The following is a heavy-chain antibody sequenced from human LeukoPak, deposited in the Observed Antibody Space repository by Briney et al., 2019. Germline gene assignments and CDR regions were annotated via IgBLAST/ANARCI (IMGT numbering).Heavy chain of an antibody. J-gene: IGHJ4*02. CDR3: VRGVGGEYFYFDR. CDR2: IYHSGAA. V-gene: IGHV4-30-4*07. D-gene: IGHD1-26*01. Sequence: SETLSLTCGVSGDSISSDGHSWSWIRQPPGKGLEWVGYIYHSGAAYHNPSLKSRLALSVDTSNNQFSLRLRSVTAAETAVYYCVRGVGGEYFYFDRWGQGALVTVSA. CDR1: GDSISSDGHS.